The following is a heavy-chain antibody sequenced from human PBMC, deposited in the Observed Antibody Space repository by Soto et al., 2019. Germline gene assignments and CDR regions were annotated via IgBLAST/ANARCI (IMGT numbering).Heavy chain of an antibody. D-gene: IGHD3-10*01. CDR1: GVSISISNR. J-gene: IGHJ5*02. CDR3: ARGSTMVRAPRFDP. CDR2: IYHSGST. Sequence: ETLSLTCTVSGVSISISNRGSWVRQPPGKGLEWIGEIYHSGSTNYNPSLKSRVTISVDKSKNQFSLKLTSVTAADTAVYYCARGSTMVRAPRFDPWGQGTLVTVSS. V-gene: IGHV4-4*02.